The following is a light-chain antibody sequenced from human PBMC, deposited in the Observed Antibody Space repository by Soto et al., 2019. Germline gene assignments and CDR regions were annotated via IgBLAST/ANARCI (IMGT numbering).Light chain of an antibody. V-gene: IGKV3-20*01. CDR3: QQYGSSPAWT. CDR1: QSGSSSY. J-gene: IGKJ1*01. Sequence: EIVLTQSPGTLSLSPGERATLSCRASQSGSSSYLAWYQQKPGQAPRLLIYGASSRATGIPDRFSGSGSGTDFTLTISTLEPEDFAVYYCQQYGSSPAWTFGQGTKVEIK. CDR2: GAS.